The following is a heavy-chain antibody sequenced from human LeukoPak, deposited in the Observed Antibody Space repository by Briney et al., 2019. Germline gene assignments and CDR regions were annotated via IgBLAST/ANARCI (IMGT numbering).Heavy chain of an antibody. V-gene: IGHV3-21*01. Sequence: GGSLRLSCAASGFTFSSYSMNWVRQAPRKGLEWVSSISSSSSYIYYADSVKGRFTISRDNAKNSLYLQMNSLRAEDTAVYYCARASIAARPAYWGQGTLVTVSS. CDR1: GFTFSSYS. CDR2: ISSSSSYI. J-gene: IGHJ4*02. CDR3: ARASIAARPAY. D-gene: IGHD6-6*01.